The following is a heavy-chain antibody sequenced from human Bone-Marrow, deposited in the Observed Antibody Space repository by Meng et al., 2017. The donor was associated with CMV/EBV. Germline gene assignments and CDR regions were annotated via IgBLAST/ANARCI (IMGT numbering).Heavy chain of an antibody. V-gene: IGHV3-48*03. CDR3: VQTVY. Sequence: GGSLRLSCAASGFTFSSYEMNWVRQAPGKGLEWLSYITSSGRTIYYADSVKGRFTISRDNAKNSLHLQMNNLRAEDTAIYYCVQTVYWGQGTLVTVSS. CDR2: ITSSGRTI. CDR1: GFTFSSYE. J-gene: IGHJ4*02. D-gene: IGHD1-14*01.